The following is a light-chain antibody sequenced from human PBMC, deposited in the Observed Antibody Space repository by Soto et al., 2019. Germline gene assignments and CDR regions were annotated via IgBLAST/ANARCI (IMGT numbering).Light chain of an antibody. V-gene: IGKV3-15*01. J-gene: IGKJ4*01. Sequence: DIVMTQSPAILSVSLGERATLSCLASQSISDNLAWYQQRSGQAPRLLIYGASTRATGVPARFSGSGSGTEFTLTISSLQYDDFAIFYCQQYKSLPPLTFGGGTKVE. CDR1: QSISDN. CDR2: GAS. CDR3: QQYKSLPPLT.